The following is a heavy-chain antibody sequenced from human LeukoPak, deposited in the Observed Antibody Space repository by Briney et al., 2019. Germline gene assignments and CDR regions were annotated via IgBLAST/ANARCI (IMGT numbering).Heavy chain of an antibody. Sequence: GGSLRLSCAASGFTFSSYGMHWVRQAPGKGLEWVAVIWYGGSNKYYADSVKGRFTISRDNSKNTLYLQMNSLRAEDTAVYYCAKDAVGSYYAFDIWGQGTMVTVSS. CDR1: GFTFSSYG. V-gene: IGHV3-30*02. J-gene: IGHJ3*02. CDR3: AKDAVGSYYAFDI. D-gene: IGHD1-26*01. CDR2: IWYGGSNK.